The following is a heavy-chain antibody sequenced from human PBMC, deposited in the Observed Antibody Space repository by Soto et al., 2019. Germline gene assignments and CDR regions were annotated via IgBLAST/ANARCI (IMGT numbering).Heavy chain of an antibody. V-gene: IGHV3-23*01. D-gene: IGHD2-15*01. J-gene: IGHJ6*03. Sequence: GGSLRLSCAASGVTFSSYAMSWVRQAPGKGLEWVSAISGSGGSTYYADSVKGRFTISRDNSKNTLYLQMNSLRAEDTAVYYCAKGVLGYCSGGSCYLLDYYYYMDVWGKGTTVTVSS. CDR3: AKGVLGYCSGGSCYLLDYYYYMDV. CDR2: ISGSGGST. CDR1: GVTFSSYA.